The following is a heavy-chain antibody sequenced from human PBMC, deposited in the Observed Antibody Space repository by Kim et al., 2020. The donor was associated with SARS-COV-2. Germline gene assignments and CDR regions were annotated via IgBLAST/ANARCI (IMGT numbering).Heavy chain of an antibody. Sequence: GGSLRLSCVASGFTFSSQGMHWVRQAPGKGLEWVALISYDGNNKYYADSVKGRFTISRDNSKNTLYLQMNSLRAEDTAVYYCAKDGLGIEYCSSTICAAWVDYWGQGTLVTVSS. CDR3: AKDGLGIEYCSSTICAAWVDY. CDR1: GFTFSSQG. D-gene: IGHD2-2*01. V-gene: IGHV3-30*18. J-gene: IGHJ4*02. CDR2: ISYDGNNK.